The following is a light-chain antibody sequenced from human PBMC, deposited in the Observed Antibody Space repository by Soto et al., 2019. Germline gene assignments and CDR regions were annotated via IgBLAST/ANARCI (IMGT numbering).Light chain of an antibody. Sequence: LTQPPSVSVSPGQTASITCSGDELGDKYVCWYQQKPGQSPVLVIYEDNKRPSGIPERFSGSNSGNTATLTISETQTMDEADYYCQAWDSSTARFGTGTKLTVL. CDR2: EDN. V-gene: IGLV3-1*01. CDR1: ELGDKY. CDR3: QAWDSSTAR. J-gene: IGLJ1*01.